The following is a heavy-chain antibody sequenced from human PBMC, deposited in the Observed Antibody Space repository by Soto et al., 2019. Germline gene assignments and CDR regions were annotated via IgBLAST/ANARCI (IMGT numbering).Heavy chain of an antibody. J-gene: IGHJ5*02. CDR1: GFTFSSYW. Sequence: GVLRLSCAASGFTFSSYWMSWVRQAPGKGLEWVANIKQDGSEKYYVDSVKGRFTISRDNAKNSLYLQMNSLRAEDTAVYYCARERACSSTSCYPQLNWLDPWGQGTLVTVST. CDR2: IKQDGSEK. CDR3: ARERACSSTSCYPQLNWLDP. V-gene: IGHV3-7*01. D-gene: IGHD2-2*01.